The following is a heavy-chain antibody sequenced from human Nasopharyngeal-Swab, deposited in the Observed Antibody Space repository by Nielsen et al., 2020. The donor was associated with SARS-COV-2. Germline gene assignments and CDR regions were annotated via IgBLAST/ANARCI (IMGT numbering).Heavy chain of an antibody. D-gene: IGHD6-13*01. CDR1: GFSFVDYA. CDR3: TRVLVAAGPMLDY. V-gene: IGHV3-49*03. J-gene: IGHJ4*02. CDR2: IRSNIHGGTT. Sequence: GGSLRLSCTASGFSFVDYAMSWFRQAPGKGLEWIAFIRSNIHGGTTEYAASVRGRLVMSRDDSKLIAYLLLNSLKTEDTGVYYCTRVLVAAGPMLDYWGQGTLVTVSS.